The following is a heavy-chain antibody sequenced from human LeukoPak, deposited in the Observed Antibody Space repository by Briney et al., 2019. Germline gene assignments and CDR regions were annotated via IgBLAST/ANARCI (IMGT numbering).Heavy chain of an antibody. J-gene: IGHJ4*02. CDR2: ISGSGGRT. D-gene: IGHD6-13*01. CDR1: GFTFSSYA. V-gene: IGHV3-23*01. CDR3: AKVPSSSWYKGIDY. Sequence: GGSLRLSCAVSGFTFSSYAMTWVRQAPGKGLEWVSSISGSGGRTYYADSVKGRFTISRDNSKNTLFLQMNSLRAEDTAVYYCAKVPSSSWYKGIDYWGQGALVTVSS.